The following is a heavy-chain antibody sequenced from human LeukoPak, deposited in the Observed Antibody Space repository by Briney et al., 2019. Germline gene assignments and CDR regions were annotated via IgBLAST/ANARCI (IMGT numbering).Heavy chain of an antibody. Sequence: SETLSLTCTVSGGSISSISYYWAWIRQPPGKGLEWIGSIYYSGSTYYNPSLKSRVTISVDTSKNQFSLKLSSVTAADTAVYYCARHVSVAVTNFFDYWGQGTLVTVSS. D-gene: IGHD6-19*01. J-gene: IGHJ4*02. V-gene: IGHV4-39*01. CDR1: GGSISSISYY. CDR2: IYYSGST. CDR3: ARHVSVAVTNFFDY.